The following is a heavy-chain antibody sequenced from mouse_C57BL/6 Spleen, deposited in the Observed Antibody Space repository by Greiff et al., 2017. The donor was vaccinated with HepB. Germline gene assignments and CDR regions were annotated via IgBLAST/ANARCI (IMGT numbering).Heavy chain of an antibody. J-gene: IGHJ1*03. CDR1: GFNIKDDY. V-gene: IGHV14-4*01. CDR3: TTLFYGSSPRFDV. CDR2: IDPENGDT. Sequence: VQLQQSGAELVRPGASVKLSCTASGFNIKDDYMHWVKQRPEQGLEWIGWIDPENGDTEYASKFQGKATITADTSSNTAYLQLSSLTSEDTAVYYCTTLFYGSSPRFDVWGTGTTVTVSS. D-gene: IGHD1-1*01.